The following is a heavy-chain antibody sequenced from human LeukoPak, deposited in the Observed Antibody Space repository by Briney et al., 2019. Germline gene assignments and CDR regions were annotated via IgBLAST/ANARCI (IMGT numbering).Heavy chain of an antibody. D-gene: IGHD3-10*01. V-gene: IGHV3-74*01. CDR3: ARDGSGARGNAFDI. CDR1: GFTFSGYW. Sequence: GGSLRLSCAASGFTFSGYWMHWVRQAPGKGLVGVSRINSDGSSTSYADSVKGRFTISRDNAKNTLYLQMNSLRAEDTAVYCCARDGSGARGNAFDIWGQGTMVTVSS. J-gene: IGHJ3*02. CDR2: INSDGSST.